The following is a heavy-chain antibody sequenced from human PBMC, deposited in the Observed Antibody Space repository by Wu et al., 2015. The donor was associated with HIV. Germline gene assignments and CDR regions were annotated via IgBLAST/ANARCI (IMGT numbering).Heavy chain of an antibody. D-gene: IGHD1-14*01. V-gene: IGHV1-69*12. Sequence: QVQLLQSGTEVKKPGSSVTVSCKASGGIVISIAISWVRQAPGQGLEWMGGIIPIFGTTNYAQKFQGRVTISADGSTNTVYMELSSLTSEDTAMYFCARDQPGAGIDAFNIWGQGTMVAVSS. CDR2: IIPIFGTT. CDR1: GGIVISIA. J-gene: IGHJ3*02. CDR3: ARDQPGAGIDAFNI.